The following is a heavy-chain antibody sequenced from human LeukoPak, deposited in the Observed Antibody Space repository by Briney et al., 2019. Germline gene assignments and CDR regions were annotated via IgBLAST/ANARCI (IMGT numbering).Heavy chain of an antibody. J-gene: IGHJ5*02. D-gene: IGHD3-10*01. V-gene: IGHV3-23*01. CDR2: ISGSGGTT. Sequence: GGSLRLSCAASGFTFTRYTISWVRQAPGKGLDWVSGISGSGGTTYYADSVRGRFTISKDNSKNTVYLQMNSLRAEDTAVYYCANLEITMVRGPWGQGTLVTVSS. CDR3: ANLEITMVRGP. CDR1: GFTFTRYT.